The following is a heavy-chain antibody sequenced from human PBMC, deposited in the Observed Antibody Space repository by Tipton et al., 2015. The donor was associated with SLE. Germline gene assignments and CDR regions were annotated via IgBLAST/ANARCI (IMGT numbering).Heavy chain of an antibody. CDR3: ARDQEGPTHHWYYGMDV. V-gene: IGHV3-21*03. CDR2: ISSGGSHI. Sequence: SLRLSCAASGFTFSSYTMKWVRQAPGKGLEWVSSISSGGSHIYYSDSVKGRFTISRDNTKNSQYLQMDNLIAEDTAVYYCARDQEGPTHHWYYGMDVWGQGTTVTVS. J-gene: IGHJ6*02. CDR1: GFTFSSYT. D-gene: IGHD1-26*01.